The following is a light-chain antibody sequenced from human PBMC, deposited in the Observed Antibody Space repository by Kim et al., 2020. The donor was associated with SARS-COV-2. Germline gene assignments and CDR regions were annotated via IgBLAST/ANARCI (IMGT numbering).Light chain of an antibody. CDR3: QAWDSSTVV. J-gene: IGLJ2*01. CDR1: KLGDKY. Sequence: SVPPGQTASITCSGDKLGDKYAFWYQQNPGPAPVLVIYQDSKRPAGIPERFSSSSTGNTATLTISGTQAMDEADYYCQAWDSSTVVFGGGTQLTVL. CDR2: QDS. V-gene: IGLV3-1*01.